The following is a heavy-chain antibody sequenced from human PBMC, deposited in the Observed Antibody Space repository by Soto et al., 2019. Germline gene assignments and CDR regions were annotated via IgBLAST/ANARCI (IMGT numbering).Heavy chain of an antibody. CDR2: IRPFNGDT. V-gene: IGHV1-18*01. CDR3: ERERSSSDY. J-gene: IGHJ4*02. CDR1: GYTFSSYC. Sequence: QVQLVQSGGDVKKPGASVKVSCKACGYTFSSYCISWGRQAPGQGLEWMGCIRPFNGDTDYAQKLQGRVTMTTDTSPTTVYMELRSLRSDDTAVYYGERERSSSDYWGQGTMVTVSS. D-gene: IGHD6-6*01.